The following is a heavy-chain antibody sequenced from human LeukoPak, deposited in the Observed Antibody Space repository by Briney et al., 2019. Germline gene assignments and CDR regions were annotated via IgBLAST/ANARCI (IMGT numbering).Heavy chain of an antibody. CDR2: INPNSGGT. J-gene: IGHJ6*03. Sequence: ASVKVSCKASGYTFTGYYMHWVRQAPGQGLEWMGRINPNSGGTNYAQKFQGRVTMTRDTSISTAYMELSRLRSDDTAVYYCASYLEGYSSNWSPNYYYYYMDVWGKGTTVTVSS. D-gene: IGHD6-13*01. CDR1: GYTFTGYY. V-gene: IGHV1-2*06. CDR3: ASYLEGYSSNWSPNYYYYYMDV.